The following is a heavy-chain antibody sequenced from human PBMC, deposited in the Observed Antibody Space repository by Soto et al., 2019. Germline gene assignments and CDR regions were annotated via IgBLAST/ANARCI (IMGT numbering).Heavy chain of an antibody. D-gene: IGHD4-17*01. V-gene: IGHV3-48*01. Sequence: GGSLRLSCAASGFTFSSYSMNWVRQAPGKGLEWVSYISSSSSTIYYADSVKGRFTISRDNAKNSLYLQMNSLRAEDTAVYYCARDARGDYLRGEAFDIWGQGTMVTVSS. CDR3: ARDARGDYLRGEAFDI. J-gene: IGHJ3*02. CDR1: GFTFSSYS. CDR2: ISSSSSTI.